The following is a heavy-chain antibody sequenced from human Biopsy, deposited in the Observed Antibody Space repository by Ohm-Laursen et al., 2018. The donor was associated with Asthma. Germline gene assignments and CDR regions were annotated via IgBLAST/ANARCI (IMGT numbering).Heavy chain of an antibody. D-gene: IGHD1-26*01. Sequence: SLRLSCAASGFTFSNYVMSWVRQAPGKGLEWVSSITGSGGFTYYADSVKGRFTISRDNSRNTLHLEMNSLRAEDTAVYFCAKEVFPGWELRRGPDSWGEGTTVTVSA. V-gene: IGHV3-23*01. CDR1: GFTFSNYV. CDR2: ITGSGGFT. CDR3: AKEVFPGWELRRGPDS. J-gene: IGHJ6*04.